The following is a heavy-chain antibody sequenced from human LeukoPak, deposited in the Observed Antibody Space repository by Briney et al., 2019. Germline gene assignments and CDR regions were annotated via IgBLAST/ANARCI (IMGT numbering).Heavy chain of an antibody. V-gene: IGHV3-9*01. CDR2: ISWNSGSI. Sequence: QPGGSLRLSCAASGFTFDDYAMHWVRQAPGKGLEWVSGISWNSGSIGYADSVKGRFTISRDNAKNSLYLQMNSLRAEDTAVYYCARRGSGHKTHFDYWGQGTLVTVSS. D-gene: IGHD2-15*01. CDR3: ARRGSGHKTHFDY. CDR1: GFTFDDYA. J-gene: IGHJ4*02.